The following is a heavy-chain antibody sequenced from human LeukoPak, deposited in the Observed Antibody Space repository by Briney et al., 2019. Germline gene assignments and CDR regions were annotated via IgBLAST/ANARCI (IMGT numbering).Heavy chain of an antibody. CDR2: ISSLSGTI. D-gene: IGHD3-16*01. CDR1: GFTFSSYS. V-gene: IGHV3-48*01. CDR3: VRDQGGAVSY. J-gene: IGHJ4*02. Sequence: GGSLRLSCAASGFTFSSYSMNWVRQAPGKGLEWVSYISSLSGTIYYADSVKGRFIISRDNAQNSLFLQMNSLRAEDTAVYYCVRDQGGAVSYWGQGTLVTVSS.